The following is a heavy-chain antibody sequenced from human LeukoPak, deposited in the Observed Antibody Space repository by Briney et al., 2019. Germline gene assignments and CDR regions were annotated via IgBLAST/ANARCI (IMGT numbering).Heavy chain of an antibody. J-gene: IGHJ4*02. Sequence: SETLSLTCTVSGYSISNGYYWGWIRQPPGKGLEWIGSMFHGGTTFYNPSLKSRVTMSLDTSKSQVSLRLSSVTAADTAMYYCARSLSSAWPQYFDYWGQGTLVTVSS. CDR1: GYSISNGYY. D-gene: IGHD6-19*01. CDR2: MFHGGTT. V-gene: IGHV4-38-2*02. CDR3: ARSLSSAWPQYFDY.